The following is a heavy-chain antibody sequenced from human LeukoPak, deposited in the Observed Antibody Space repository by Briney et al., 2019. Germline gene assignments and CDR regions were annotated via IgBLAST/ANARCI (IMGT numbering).Heavy chain of an antibody. CDR2: INPNMGGP. J-gene: IGHJ5*02. CDR1: GYTFTGHS. V-gene: IGHV1-2*02. CDR3: ARDRELGATPDGVCSVANWFDP. Sequence: GASVKVSCKASGYTFTGHSMHWVRHAPGQGLEWMGWINPNMGGPNHAQKFQGRVTMPRDPSISTAYMELSRLRSDDTAVYYCARDRELGATPDGVCSVANWFDPWGQGTLVTVSS. D-gene: IGHD1-26*01.